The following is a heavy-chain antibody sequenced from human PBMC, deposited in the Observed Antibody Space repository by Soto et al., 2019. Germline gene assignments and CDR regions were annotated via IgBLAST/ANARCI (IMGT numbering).Heavy chain of an antibody. D-gene: IGHD3-22*01. J-gene: IGHJ4*02. V-gene: IGHV4-31*11. Sequence: QVQLQESGPGLVKPSQTLSLTCAVSGGSISSGNYYWSWIRQHPGKGLEWIGYIYHSGSTYHNPSLKSRVSISVDTSTNQFSLKLSSVTAADTAVYYCARGTYFHDSGGYPRCYFDNWRQGTLVTVSS. CDR2: IYHSGST. CDR1: GGSISSGNYY. CDR3: ARGTYFHDSGGYPRCYFDN.